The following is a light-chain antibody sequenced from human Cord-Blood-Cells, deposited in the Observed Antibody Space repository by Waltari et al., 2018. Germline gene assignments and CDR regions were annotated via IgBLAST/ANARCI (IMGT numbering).Light chain of an antibody. J-gene: IGLJ2*01. Sequence: QSALTQPTSASGSPGQSVTISCTGTSSDVCGYNYVSLYQQHPGKAPRLMIYEVSKRPSGVPDRFSGSKSGNTASLTVSGLQAEDEADYYCSSYAGSNNYVVFGGGTKLTVL. V-gene: IGLV2-8*01. CDR3: SSYAGSNNYVV. CDR1: SSDVCGYNY. CDR2: EVS.